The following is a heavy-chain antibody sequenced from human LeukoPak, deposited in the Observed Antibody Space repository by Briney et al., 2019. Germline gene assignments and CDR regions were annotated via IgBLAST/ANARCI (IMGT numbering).Heavy chain of an antibody. Sequence: PSETLSLTCTVSGDSISSYDWSWIRQPPGKGLEWIGYIYYSGSTNYNPPLKSRVTISVDTSKNQFSLKLSSVTAADTAVYYCARQGPDAFFDYWGQGTLVTVSS. CDR1: GDSISSYD. V-gene: IGHV4-59*08. CDR3: ARQGPDAFFDY. CDR2: IYYSGST. J-gene: IGHJ4*02.